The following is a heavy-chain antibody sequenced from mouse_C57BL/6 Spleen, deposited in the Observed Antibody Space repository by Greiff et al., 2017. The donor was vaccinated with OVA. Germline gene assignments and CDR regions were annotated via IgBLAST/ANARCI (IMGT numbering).Heavy chain of an antibody. V-gene: IGHV5-4*01. CDR1: GFTFSSYA. Sequence: EVKLMESGGGLVKPGGSLKLSCAASGFTFSSYAMSWVRQTPEKRLEWVASISDGGGYTYYTENVKGRFTISRDNAKNNLYLQMSHLKSEDTAMYYCGRDAVFFDYPWFAFWGQGTLVTVSA. J-gene: IGHJ3*01. D-gene: IGHD2-4*01. CDR2: ISDGGGYT. CDR3: GRDAVFFDYPWFAF.